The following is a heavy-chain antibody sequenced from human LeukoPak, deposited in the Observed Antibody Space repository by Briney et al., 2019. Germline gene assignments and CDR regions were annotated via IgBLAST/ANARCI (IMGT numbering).Heavy chain of an antibody. J-gene: IGHJ6*02. Sequence: SXISXSSSTISYADSVKGRFTISRDNAKNSLYLQMNSLRAEDTAVYYCARVVLISSNYYYYGMDVWGQGTTVTVSS. CDR2: ISXSSSTI. D-gene: IGHD3-22*01. V-gene: IGHV3-48*01. CDR3: ARVVLISSNYYYYGMDV.